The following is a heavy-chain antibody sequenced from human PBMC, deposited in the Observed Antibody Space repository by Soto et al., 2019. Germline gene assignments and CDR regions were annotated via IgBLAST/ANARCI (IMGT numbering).Heavy chain of an antibody. CDR1: GGSINFYY. CDR2: SYYTGTT. CDR3: ARGWGKYFDF. V-gene: IGHV4-59*01. J-gene: IGHJ2*01. D-gene: IGHD3-16*01. Sequence: QVQLQESGPGLVKPSETLSLTCTVSGGSINFYYWNWIQQPPGKGLEWIGHSYYTGTTNYNPSLESRVMISIETSKNQFSLNLQSVTPADTAVYYCARGWGKYFDFWGRGTLVTVSS.